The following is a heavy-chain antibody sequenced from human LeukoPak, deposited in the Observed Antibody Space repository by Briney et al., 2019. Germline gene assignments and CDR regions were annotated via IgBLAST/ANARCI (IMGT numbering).Heavy chain of an antibody. CDR3: ARAGNYYFEY. CDR2: INSDGSTT. D-gene: IGHD3-10*01. V-gene: IGHV3-74*01. J-gene: IGHJ4*02. CDR1: GFTFRTYW. Sequence: GGTLRLSCAASGFTFRTYWMHWVRQTPGQGLVWVSRINSDGSTTNYADSVKGRFTVSRDNAQNTLYLQMSSRRAEDTAVYYCARAGNYYFEYWGQGALVTVSS.